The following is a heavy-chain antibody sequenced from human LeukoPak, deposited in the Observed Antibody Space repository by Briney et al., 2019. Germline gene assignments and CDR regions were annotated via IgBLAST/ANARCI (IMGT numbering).Heavy chain of an antibody. CDR3: ARHHARGHNDY. CDR1: GGSISNYY. CDR2: IYYSGST. J-gene: IGHJ4*02. V-gene: IGHV4-59*08. D-gene: IGHD3-10*01. Sequence: SETLSLTCTVSGGSISNYYWSWIRQPPGKGLEWIGYIYYSGSTNYNPSLRSRVTISVDTSKNQFSLKLTSVTAADTAVYYCARHHARGHNDYWGQGTLVTVSS.